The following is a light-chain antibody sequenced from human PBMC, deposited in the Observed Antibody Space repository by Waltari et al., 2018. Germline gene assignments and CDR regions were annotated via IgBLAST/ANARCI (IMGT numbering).Light chain of an antibody. CDR2: DVT. V-gene: IGLV2-11*01. J-gene: IGLJ1*01. CDR1: SSDVGGYNY. CDR3: CSFAAGDAYV. Sequence: QSALTQPRSVSGSPGQSVAISCTGTSSDVGGYNYVSRYQQHPGKAPKPMIYDVTERPPGVPDRLSGSKSGSTASLTVSGLQAEDEADYYCCSFAAGDAYVFGTGTKVTVL.